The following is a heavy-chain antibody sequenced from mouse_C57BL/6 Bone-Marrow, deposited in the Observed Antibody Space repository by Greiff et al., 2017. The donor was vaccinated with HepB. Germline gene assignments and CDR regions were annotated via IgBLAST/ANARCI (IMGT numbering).Heavy chain of an antibody. CDR1: GYTFTDHT. CDR2: IYPRDGST. V-gene: IGHV1-78*01. Sequence: VKLQQSDAELVKPGASVKISCKVSGYTFTDHTIHWMKQRPEQGLEWIGYIYPRDGSTKYNEKFKGKATLTADKSSSTAYMQLNRLTSEDSAVYFCARQATVVATDYAMDYWGQGTSVTVSS. CDR3: ARQATVVATDYAMDY. J-gene: IGHJ4*01. D-gene: IGHD1-1*01.